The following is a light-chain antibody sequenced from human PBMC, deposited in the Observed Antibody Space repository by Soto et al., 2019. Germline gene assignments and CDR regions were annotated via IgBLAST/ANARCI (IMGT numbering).Light chain of an antibody. CDR1: QSIRST. Sequence: EIVMTQSTATLSVSPGESATVSCRASQSIRSTLAWYQQIPGQAPRLLIYGPSTRVTGIPTRFSSSGSGTEFPLTISSLQPEGSAVYYCQQYNNWLRGSFGPGTKMEIK. J-gene: IGKJ2*04. CDR2: GPS. CDR3: QQYNNWLRGS. V-gene: IGKV3D-15*01.